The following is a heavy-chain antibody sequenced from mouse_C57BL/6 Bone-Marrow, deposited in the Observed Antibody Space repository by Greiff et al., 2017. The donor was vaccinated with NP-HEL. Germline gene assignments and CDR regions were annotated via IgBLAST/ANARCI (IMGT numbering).Heavy chain of an antibody. CDR3: ARFYYYGSSPYYYAMDY. J-gene: IGHJ4*01. V-gene: IGHV2-2*01. CDR1: GFSLTSYG. Sequence: QVQLQQSGPGLVQPSQSLSITCTVSGFSLTSYGVHWVRQSPGKGLEWLGVIWSGGSTDYNAAFISRLSISKDNSKSQVFFKMNSLQADDTAIYYCARFYYYGSSPYYYAMDYWGQGTSVTVSS. D-gene: IGHD1-1*01. CDR2: IWSGGST.